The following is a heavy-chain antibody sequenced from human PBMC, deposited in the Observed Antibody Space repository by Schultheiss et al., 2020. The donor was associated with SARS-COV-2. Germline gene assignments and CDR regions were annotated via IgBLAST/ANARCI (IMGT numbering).Heavy chain of an antibody. V-gene: IGHV4-34*01. Sequence: GSLRLSCAVYGGSFSGYYWSWIRQPPGKGLEWIGEINHSGSTNYNPSLKSRVTISVDTSKNQFSLKLSSVTAADTAVYYCARGRYLGYCSGGSCPSTYFDYWGQGTLVTVSS. CDR2: INHSGST. CDR3: ARGRYLGYCSGGSCPSTYFDY. CDR1: GGSFSGYY. J-gene: IGHJ4*02. D-gene: IGHD2-15*01.